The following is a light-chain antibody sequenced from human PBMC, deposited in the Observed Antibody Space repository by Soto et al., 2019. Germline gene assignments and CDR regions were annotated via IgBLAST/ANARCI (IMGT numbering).Light chain of an antibody. CDR2: DAS. CDR1: QTIGKY. V-gene: IGKV1-39*01. Sequence: DIQMTQSPSSLSATVGDRVTITCRASQTIGKYLNWYQQQPGKVPKLLIYDASYLQSGVPSRFSGSGSGTDFTLAISSLQPEDFATYYCQQSDSIPITFGQGTRLEIK. J-gene: IGKJ5*01. CDR3: QQSDSIPIT.